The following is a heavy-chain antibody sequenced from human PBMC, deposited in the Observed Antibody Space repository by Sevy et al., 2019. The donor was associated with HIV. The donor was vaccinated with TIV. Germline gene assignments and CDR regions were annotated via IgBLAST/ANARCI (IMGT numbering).Heavy chain of an antibody. CDR3: ARHRNSLDMAAAGYWFDP. CDR1: GGSISSGTYY. CDR2: ISYSGST. V-gene: IGHV4-39*01. D-gene: IGHD6-13*01. J-gene: IGHJ5*02. Sequence: SETLSLTCTVSGGSISSGTYYWGWIRRPPGKGLEWIGTISYSGSTYYNSSLKSRVTISVDTSKNQFSLKLSSVTAADTAVYYCARHRNSLDMAAAGYWFDPWGQGTLVTVSS.